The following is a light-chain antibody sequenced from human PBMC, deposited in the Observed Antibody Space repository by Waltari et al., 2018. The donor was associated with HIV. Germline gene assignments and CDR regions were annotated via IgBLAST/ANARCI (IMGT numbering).Light chain of an antibody. Sequence: QSALTQPASVSGSPGQSITISCTGTSSDVGGYNYVSWYQQHPGKAPKLLIFEVSNRPSGVSNRFSGSKSVNTAPLTISGLQAEDEADYYCSSYTTRSTPDPNWVFGGGTKLTVL. J-gene: IGLJ3*02. CDR1: SSDVGGYNY. V-gene: IGLV2-14*01. CDR3: SSYTTRSTPDPNWV. CDR2: EVS.